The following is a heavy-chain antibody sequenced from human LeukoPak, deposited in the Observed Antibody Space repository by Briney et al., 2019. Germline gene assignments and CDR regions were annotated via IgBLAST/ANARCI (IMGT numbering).Heavy chain of an antibody. V-gene: IGHV3-13*01. J-gene: IGHJ2*01. CDR2: FGSAGDT. CDR3: VRGALPGDNWYFDL. CDR1: GFTFSAYD. Sequence: AGGSLRLSCATSGFTFSAYDMHWVRQAPGKGLEWVSAFGSAGDTYYPGAVKGRFTISRDYAKNSLFLQMNSLRAGDTAVYFCVRGALPGDNWYFDLWGRGTLVTISS.